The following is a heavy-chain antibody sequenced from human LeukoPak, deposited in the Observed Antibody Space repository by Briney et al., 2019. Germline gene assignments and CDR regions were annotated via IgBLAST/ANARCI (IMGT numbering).Heavy chain of an antibody. J-gene: IGHJ3*02. D-gene: IGHD3-3*01. CDR3: AKDRRFLEWSDAFDI. CDR1: GFTFRTYG. V-gene: IGHV3-30*18. Sequence: GGSLRLSCAASGFTFRTYGMHWVRQAPGKGLEWVAIISDDGSNTHYADFVKGRFTISRDNSKNTLYLQMNSLRAEDTAVYYCAKDRRFLEWSDAFDIWGQGTMVTVSS. CDR2: ISDDGSNT.